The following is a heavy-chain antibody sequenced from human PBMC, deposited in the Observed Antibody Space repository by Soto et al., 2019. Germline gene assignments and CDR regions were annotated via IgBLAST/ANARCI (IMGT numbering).Heavy chain of an antibody. CDR3: AKDAPHSSSSPHVIYYYYGMDV. D-gene: IGHD6-6*01. J-gene: IGHJ6*02. CDR1: GFTFSSYA. V-gene: IGHV3-23*01. Sequence: SLRLSCAASGFTFSSYAMSWVRQAPGKGLEWVSAISGSGGSTYYADSVKGRFTISRDNSKNTLYLQMNSLRAEDTAVYYCAKDAPHSSSSPHVIYYYYGMDVWGQGTTVTVSS. CDR2: ISGSGGST.